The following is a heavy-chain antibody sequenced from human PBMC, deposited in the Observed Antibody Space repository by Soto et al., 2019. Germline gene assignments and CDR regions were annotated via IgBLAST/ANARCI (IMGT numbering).Heavy chain of an antibody. Sequence: TLSLTCSVSGVSVSSGDYYWNWIRQPPGKGLEWIGYMYDSGTTSYNPSLQSRVTISRDTSKNQFSLKLTSVTAADTAVYFCAGGGIYDFWSGLFDRGQGTRVTVSS. CDR3: AGGGIYDFWSGLFD. J-gene: IGHJ4*02. CDR2: MYDSGTT. D-gene: IGHD3-3*01. CDR1: GVSVSSGDYY. V-gene: IGHV4-30-4*01.